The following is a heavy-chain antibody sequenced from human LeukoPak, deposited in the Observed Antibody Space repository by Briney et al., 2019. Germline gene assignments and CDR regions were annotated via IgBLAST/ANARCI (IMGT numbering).Heavy chain of an antibody. CDR3: ARSDFWSGYYSLLFDY. J-gene: IGHJ4*02. D-gene: IGHD3-3*01. Sequence: PSETLTLTCAVYGGSFSGYDWSWVRQAPGKGLEWIGEINHSGSTNYNPAVKSRVTISVDTSKNQFSLKLSSVTAADTAVYYCARSDFWSGYYSLLFDYWGQGTLVTVSS. CDR1: GGSFSGYD. V-gene: IGHV4-34*01. CDR2: INHSGST.